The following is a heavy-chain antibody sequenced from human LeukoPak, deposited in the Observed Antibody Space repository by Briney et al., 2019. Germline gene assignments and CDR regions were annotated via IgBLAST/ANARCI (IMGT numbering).Heavy chain of an antibody. CDR2: IYYSGST. D-gene: IGHD2-2*01. V-gene: IGHV4-30-4*01. CDR1: GGSISSGDYY. CDR3: ARGGPRDIVVVPAAHEPYYYYYMDV. J-gene: IGHJ6*03. Sequence: PSETLSLTCTVSGGSISSGDYYWSWISQPPGKGLEWIGYIYYSGSTYYNPSLKSRVTISVDTSKNQFSLKLSSVTAADTAVYYCARGGPRDIVVVPAAHEPYYYYYMDVWGKGTTVTVSS.